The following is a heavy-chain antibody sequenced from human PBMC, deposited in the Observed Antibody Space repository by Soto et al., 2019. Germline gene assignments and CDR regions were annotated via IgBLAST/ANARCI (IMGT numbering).Heavy chain of an antibody. CDR3: ARLSIAARQTSMDV. Sequence: GESLTISCTCSGYSFTRYWIGWVRQMPGKGLEWMGRIDPSDSYTNYSPSFQGHVTISADKSISTAYLQWSSLKASDTAMYYCARLSIAARQTSMDVWGQGTTVTVS. CDR1: GYSFTRYW. J-gene: IGHJ6*02. V-gene: IGHV5-10-1*01. CDR2: IDPSDSYT. D-gene: IGHD6-6*01.